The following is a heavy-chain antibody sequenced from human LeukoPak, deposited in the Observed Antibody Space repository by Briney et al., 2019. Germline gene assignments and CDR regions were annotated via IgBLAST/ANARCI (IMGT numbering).Heavy chain of an antibody. CDR2: MHYSGDS. CDR3: ARRPGVTAFDY. V-gene: IGHV4-59*01. D-gene: IGHD2-21*02. J-gene: IGHJ4*02. Sequence: PSEALSLTCTVSGNSISSFFWSWIRQPPGTGLEWIGSMHYSGDSKYNPSLRSRVSLSIDTSKQQFSLRLSSVTSADTAVYYCARRPGVTAFDYGGQGTLVIVSS. CDR1: GNSISSFF.